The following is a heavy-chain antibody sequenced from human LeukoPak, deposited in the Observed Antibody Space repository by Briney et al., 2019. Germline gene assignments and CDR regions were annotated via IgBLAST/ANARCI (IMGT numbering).Heavy chain of an antibody. CDR2: INPNSGGT. V-gene: IGHV1-2*02. CDR1: GYTVTGNY. J-gene: IGHJ4*02. Sequence: ASVKVSCKASGYTVTGNYLHWVRQAPGQGLEWMGWINPNSGGTSYAQKFQGRVTMTRDTSISTAYMELSRLRSDDTAVYYCAREYYDILTGSSFRSYFDYWGQGTLVTVSS. D-gene: IGHD3-9*01. CDR3: AREYYDILTGSSFRSYFDY.